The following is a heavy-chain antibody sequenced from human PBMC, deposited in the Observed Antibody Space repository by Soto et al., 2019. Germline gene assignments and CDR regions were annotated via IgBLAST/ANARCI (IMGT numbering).Heavy chain of an antibody. D-gene: IGHD1-26*01. CDR3: ATLPHRVVASLLPIPT. CDR1: GGSISSSNW. J-gene: IGHJ5*02. Sequence: VQLRQSGPGLVKPSGTLSLTCAVSGGSISSSNWWTWVRQAPGKGLEWIGEIYHSGNTYYNPSLKGRVPLTANKSNNPFSLKLNSVTAAATAVYYCATLPHRVVASLLPIPTWGQGTLGTVSS. V-gene: IGHV4-4*02. CDR2: IYHSGNT.